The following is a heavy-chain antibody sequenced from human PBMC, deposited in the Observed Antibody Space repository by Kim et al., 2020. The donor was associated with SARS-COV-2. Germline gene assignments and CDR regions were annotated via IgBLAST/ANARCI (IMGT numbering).Heavy chain of an antibody. J-gene: IGHJ6*02. CDR1: GFTFSSYG. V-gene: IGHV3-33*01. CDR2: IWYDGSNK. D-gene: IGHD3-3*01. Sequence: GGSLRLSCAASGFTFSSYGMHWVRQAPGKGLEWVAVIWYDGSNKYYADSVKGRFTISRDNSKNTLYLQMKSLRAEDTAVYYCARRRFSYYYYGMDVWGQGTTVTVSS. CDR3: ARRRFSYYYYGMDV.